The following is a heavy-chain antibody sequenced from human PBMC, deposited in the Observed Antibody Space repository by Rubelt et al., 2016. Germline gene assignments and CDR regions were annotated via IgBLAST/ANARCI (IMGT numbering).Heavy chain of an antibody. CDR2: IKQDGSEK. J-gene: IGHJ4*02. V-gene: IGHV3-7*01. CDR1: GFTFSSYG. CDR3: ARVRGSGSYYSYPFDY. Sequence: EDGGGLAQPGGSLKLSCAASGFTFSSYGMHWVRQAPGKGLEWVANIKQDGSEKYYVDSVKGRFTISRDNAKNSLYLQMNSLRAEDTAVYYCARVRGSGSYYSYPFDYWGQGTLVTVSS. D-gene: IGHD3-10*01.